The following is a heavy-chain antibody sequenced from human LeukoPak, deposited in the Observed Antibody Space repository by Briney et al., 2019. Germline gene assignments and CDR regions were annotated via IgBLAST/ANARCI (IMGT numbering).Heavy chain of an antibody. CDR3: ARSSWGRGLDAFDI. V-gene: IGHV3-53*01. CDR1: GFSVSDNY. D-gene: IGHD7-27*01. CDR2: IYSGGST. J-gene: IGHJ3*02. Sequence: PGGSLRLSCAASGFSVSDNYMSWVRQAPGKGLEWVSVIYSGGSTYYGDSVKGRFTISRDNSKNMLFLQNNGLRADDTAVYYCARSSWGRGLDAFDIWGPGTMVTVSS.